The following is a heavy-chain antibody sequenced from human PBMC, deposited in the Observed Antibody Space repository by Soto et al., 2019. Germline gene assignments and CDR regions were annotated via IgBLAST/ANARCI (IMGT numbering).Heavy chain of an antibody. CDR2: INPNSGGT. CDR3: ARDPELDYGMDV. D-gene: IGHD1-26*01. CDR1: GYTFTGYY. V-gene: IGHV1-2*02. Sequence: ASVKVSCKASGYTFTGYYMHWVRQAPGQGLEWMGWINPNSGGTNYAQKFQGRVTMTRDTSISTAYMELSRLRSDDTAVYYCARDPELDYGMDVWGQGTTVTVSS. J-gene: IGHJ6*02.